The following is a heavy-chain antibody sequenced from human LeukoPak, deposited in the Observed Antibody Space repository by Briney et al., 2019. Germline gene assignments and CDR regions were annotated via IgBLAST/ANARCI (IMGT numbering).Heavy chain of an antibody. Sequence: GGSLRLSCAASGFTFSSYWMSWVRQAPGKGLEWVANIKQDGSEKYYVDSVKGRFTISRDNAKNSLYLQMNSLRAEDTAVYYCAREADDPTLTYYYYYGMDVWGQGTTVTVSS. CDR2: IKQDGSEK. V-gene: IGHV3-7*01. CDR1: GFTFSSYW. D-gene: IGHD3-16*01. J-gene: IGHJ6*02. CDR3: AREADDPTLTYYYYYGMDV.